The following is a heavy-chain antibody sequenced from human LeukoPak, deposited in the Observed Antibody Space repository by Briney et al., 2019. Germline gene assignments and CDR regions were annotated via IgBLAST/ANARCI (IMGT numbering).Heavy chain of an antibody. CDR3: ARGSAPVGSLGDTGGWFDP. V-gene: IGHV1-69*13. CDR1: GGNFNDYA. CDR2: IIPVIDTP. Sequence: SVKVSCKTFGGNFNDYAINWIRQGPGQGLEWMGGIIPVIDTPDYAQKFQGRVSITADGSTKTVYMELSGLQFDDTALYFCARGSAPVGSLGDTGGWFDPWGQGTQVIVSS. D-gene: IGHD3-10*01. J-gene: IGHJ5*02.